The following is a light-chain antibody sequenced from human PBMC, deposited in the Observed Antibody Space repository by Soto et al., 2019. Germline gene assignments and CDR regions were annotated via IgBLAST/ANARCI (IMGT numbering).Light chain of an antibody. J-gene: IGLJ2*01. CDR1: SSDVGGYNY. CDR2: DVS. CDR3: SSYTSSSTLRV. V-gene: IGLV2-14*01. Sequence: QSALTQPASVSGSPGQSITISCTGTSSDVGGYNYVSWYQQHPGKAPKPMIHDVSNRPSGVSNRFSGSKSDNTASLTVSGLQAEDEADYYCSSYTSSSTLRVFGGGTKLTVL.